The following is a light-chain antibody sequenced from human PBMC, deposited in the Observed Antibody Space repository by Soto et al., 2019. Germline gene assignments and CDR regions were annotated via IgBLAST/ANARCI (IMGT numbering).Light chain of an antibody. CDR2: KTS. J-gene: IGKJ1*01. CDR1: QSLAYSDGNIY. V-gene: IGKV2-24*01. CDR3: VEASLLPHA. Sequence: DVVLTQTPLSSPVTLGQPASISCKSSQSLAYSDGNIYLNWLQQRPGQPPRLLIYKTSNRFSGVPDRFSGSGTGTDFTLKISKVEAEDVGFYYCVEASLLPHAFGQGTKLEIK.